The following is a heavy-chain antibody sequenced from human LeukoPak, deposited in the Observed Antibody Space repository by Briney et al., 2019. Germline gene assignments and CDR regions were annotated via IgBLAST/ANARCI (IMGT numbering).Heavy chain of an antibody. CDR3: GRDLNWGAFDI. J-gene: IGHJ3*02. V-gene: IGHV3-21*01. CDR1: GFTFSSYG. CDR2: SSSSSSYI. Sequence: GGSLRLSCAASGFTFSSYGMSWVRQAPGKGLEWVSSSSSSSSYIYYADSVKGRYTISRDNAKNSLYLQMNSLRAEDTAVYYCGRDLNWGAFDIRGLGTLVTVSS. D-gene: IGHD7-27*01.